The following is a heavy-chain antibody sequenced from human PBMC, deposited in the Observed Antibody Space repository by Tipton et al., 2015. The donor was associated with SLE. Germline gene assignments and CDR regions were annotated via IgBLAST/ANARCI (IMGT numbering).Heavy chain of an antibody. CDR1: GGSFSGYY. J-gene: IGHJ6*02. V-gene: IGHV4-34*01. Sequence: LRLSCAVYGGSFSGYYWSRIRQPPGKGLEWIGEINHSGNTNYNPSLKSRVTISADTSKNQMSLKMRSVTAADTAVYYCGTVTTDYYDYGVDVWGQGTTVTVSS. D-gene: IGHD4-17*01. CDR3: GTVTTDYYDYGVDV. CDR2: INHSGNT.